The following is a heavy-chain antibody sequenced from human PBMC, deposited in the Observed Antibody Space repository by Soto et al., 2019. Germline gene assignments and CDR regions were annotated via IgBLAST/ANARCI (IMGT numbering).Heavy chain of an antibody. J-gene: IGHJ6*02. CDR3: ARVTGGYSYGDYYYYGMDV. Sequence: QVQLVESGGGLVKPGGSLRLSCAASGFTFSDYYMSWIRQAPGMGLEWVSYISSRVSTIYYADSVKGRFTISRENAKNSLYLQMNSLRAEDTAVYYCARVTGGYSYGDYYYYGMDVWGQGTTVTVSS. CDR1: GFTFSDYY. V-gene: IGHV3-11*01. D-gene: IGHD5-18*01. CDR2: ISSRVSTI.